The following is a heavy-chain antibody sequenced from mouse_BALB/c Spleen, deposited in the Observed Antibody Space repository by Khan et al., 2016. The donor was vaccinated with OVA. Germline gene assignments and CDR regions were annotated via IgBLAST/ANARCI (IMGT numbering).Heavy chain of an antibody. CDR2: INPDSSTI. Sequence: EVELVESGGGLVQPGGSLKLSCAASGFDFSRYWMRWVRQAPGKGLEWIGEINPDSSTINYTPSLKDKFIISRDNAKNTLFLQMSKVSSEDTANCYRARQGPYYGRSWCAYWGRGTVDTVSA. CDR1: GFDFSRYW. D-gene: IGHD1-1*01. CDR3: ARQGPYYGRSWCAY. V-gene: IGHV4-1*02. J-gene: IGHJ3*01.